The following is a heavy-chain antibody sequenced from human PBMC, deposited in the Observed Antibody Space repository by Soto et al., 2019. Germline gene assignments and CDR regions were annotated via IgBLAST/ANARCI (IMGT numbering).Heavy chain of an antibody. CDR1: GGSISSYY. J-gene: IGHJ2*01. D-gene: IGHD2-21*01. Sequence: QVQLQESGPGLVKPSETLSLTCTVSGGSISSYYWSWIRQPPGKGLEWIAYVYYSGSTNYNPSLKSRVPISVDTSNHQFALKPGSVTAADTAVYYCARRVIRRYFDLWGRGTLVTVSS. CDR2: VYYSGST. CDR3: ARRVIRRYFDL. V-gene: IGHV4-59*01.